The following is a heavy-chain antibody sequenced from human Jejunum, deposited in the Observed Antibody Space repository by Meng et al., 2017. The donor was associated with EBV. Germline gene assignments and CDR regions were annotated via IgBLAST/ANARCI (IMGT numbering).Heavy chain of an antibody. CDR3: ARVQGYCSGGRCYDGYAGE. J-gene: IGHJ4*02. V-gene: IGHV3-33*01. D-gene: IGHD2-15*01. CDR2: IYHDGNKE. Sequence: QVQLVESGGGVVQPGRSLRPSCVASGFTFSHYGMHWVRQAPGKGLEWVATIYHDGNKENYADSVKGRFTVSRDNSKNTLYLQMNSLRAEDTAVYYCARVQGYCSGGRCYDGYAGEWGRGTLGTVSS. CDR1: GFTFSHYG.